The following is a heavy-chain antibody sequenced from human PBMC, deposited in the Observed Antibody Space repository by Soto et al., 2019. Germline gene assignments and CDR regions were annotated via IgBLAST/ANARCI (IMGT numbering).Heavy chain of an antibody. CDR2: IWYDGSNK. CDR3: ASSSGWFDP. Sequence: QVQLVESGGGVVQPGRSLRLSCAASGFTFSSYGMHWVRQAPGKGLEWVAVIWYDGSNKYYADSVKGRFTISRDNSKNTLYLQMTSLRAEDTAVYYCASSSGWFDPWGQGTLVTVSS. CDR1: GFTFSSYG. J-gene: IGHJ5*02. V-gene: IGHV3-33*01.